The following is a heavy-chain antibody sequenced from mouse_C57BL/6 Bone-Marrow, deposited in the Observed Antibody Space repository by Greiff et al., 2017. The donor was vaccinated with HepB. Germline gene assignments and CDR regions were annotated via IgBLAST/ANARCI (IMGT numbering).Heavy chain of an antibody. CDR3: TTETAQAYYFDY. Sequence: DVQLQESGAELVRPGASVKLSCTASGFNIKDDYMHWVKQRPEQGLEWIGWIDPENGDTEYASKFQGKATITADTSSNTAYLQLSSLTSEDTAVYYCTTETAQAYYFDYWGQGTTLTVSS. CDR1: GFNIKDDY. V-gene: IGHV14-4*01. J-gene: IGHJ2*01. CDR2: IDPENGDT. D-gene: IGHD3-2*02.